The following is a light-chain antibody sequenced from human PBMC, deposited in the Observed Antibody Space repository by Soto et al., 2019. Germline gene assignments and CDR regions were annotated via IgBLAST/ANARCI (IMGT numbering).Light chain of an antibody. Sequence: QSVLAQPASVSGSPGQSITISCTGTGSDIAGYNYVSWYQQHPGKAPKLMIYEVSNRPSGVSNRFSGSKSGNTASLTISGLQAEDEADYYCSSYTTTNTYVFGSGTKVTVL. V-gene: IGLV2-14*01. CDR2: EVS. CDR1: GSDIAGYNY. J-gene: IGLJ1*01. CDR3: SSYTTTNTYV.